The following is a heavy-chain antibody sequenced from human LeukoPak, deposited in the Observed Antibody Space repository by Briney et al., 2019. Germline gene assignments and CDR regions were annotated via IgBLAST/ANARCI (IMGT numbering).Heavy chain of an antibody. CDR1: GYTFTSYY. CDR3: AQVQAYGSGSYYDHYFDY. V-gene: IGHV1-69*13. D-gene: IGHD3-10*01. J-gene: IGHJ4*02. CDR2: IIPIFGTA. Sequence: SVKVSCKASGYTFTSYYMHWVRQAPGQGLEWMGGIIPIFGTANYAQKFQGRVTITADESTSTAYMELSSLRSEDTAVYYCAQVQAYGSGSYYDHYFDYWGQGTLVTVSS.